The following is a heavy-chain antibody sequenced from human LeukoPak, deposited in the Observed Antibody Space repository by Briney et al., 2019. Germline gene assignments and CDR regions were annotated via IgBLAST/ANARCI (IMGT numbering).Heavy chain of an antibody. V-gene: IGHV1-18*01. D-gene: IGHD4-17*01. CDR1: GYTFTSYG. Sequence: GASVKVSCKASGYTFTSYGISWVRQAPGQGLEWMGWISAYNGNTIYAQKVQGRVTMTTDTSTSTAYMELRSLRSDDTAVYYCARDRGAYGDYDFGYWGQGTLVTVSS. CDR3: ARDRGAYGDYDFGY. CDR2: ISAYNGNT. J-gene: IGHJ4*02.